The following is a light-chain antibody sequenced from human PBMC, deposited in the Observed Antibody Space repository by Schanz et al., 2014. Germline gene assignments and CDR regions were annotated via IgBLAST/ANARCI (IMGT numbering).Light chain of an antibody. V-gene: IGKV4-1*01. CDR3: QQYYSSLS. CDR2: WAS. CDR1: QSVLYSSNNKNY. Sequence: DIVMTQSPDSLAVSLGERATINCRSSQSVLYSSNNKNYLAWYQQKPGQPPKVLLYWASTRESGVPDRFSGSGSGTDFTLTISSLQAEDVAVYYCQQYYSSLSFGPGTKVDIK. J-gene: IGKJ3*01.